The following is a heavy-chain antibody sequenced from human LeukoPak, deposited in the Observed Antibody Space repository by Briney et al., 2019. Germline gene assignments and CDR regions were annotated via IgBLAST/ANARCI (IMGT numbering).Heavy chain of an antibody. J-gene: IGHJ6*02. CDR1: GGSISSYY. D-gene: IGHD3-3*01. V-gene: IGHV4-59*01. CDR2: IYYSGST. Sequence: PSETLSLTCTVSGGSISSYYWSWIRQPPGKGLEWIGYIYYSGSTNYNPSLKSRVTISVDTSKNQFSLKLRSVTAADTAVYYCAREARFSPDGMDVWGQGTTVTVSS. CDR3: AREARFSPDGMDV.